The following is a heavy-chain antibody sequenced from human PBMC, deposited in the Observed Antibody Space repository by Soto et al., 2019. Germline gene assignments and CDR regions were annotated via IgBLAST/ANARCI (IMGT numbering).Heavy chain of an antibody. D-gene: IGHD6-6*01. J-gene: IGHJ6*02. CDR3: ARTGGIAARPLKNYYYYYGMDV. CDR2: INHSGST. CDR1: GGSFSGYY. V-gene: IGHV4-34*01. Sequence: PSETLSLTCAVYGGSFSGYYWSWIRQPPGKGLEWIGEINHSGSTNYNPSLKSRVTISVDTSKNQFSLKLSSVTAADTAVYYCARTGGIAARPLKNYYYYYGMDVWGQGTTVTVS.